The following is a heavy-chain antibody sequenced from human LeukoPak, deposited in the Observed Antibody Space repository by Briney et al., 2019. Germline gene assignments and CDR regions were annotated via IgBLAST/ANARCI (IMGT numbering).Heavy chain of an antibody. CDR1: GFTFNNAW. D-gene: IGHD2-2*01. CDR3: AKDYCSSTSCPQKD. CDR2: IKSKTDGGTT. V-gene: IGHV3-15*07. J-gene: IGHJ4*02. Sequence: GGSLRLSCAASGFTFNNAWMNWVRQAPGKGLEWVGRIKSKTDGGTTDYAAPVKGRFTISRDDSKNTVYLQMDSLKAEDTAIYYCAKDYCSSTSCPQKDWGQGTLVTVSS.